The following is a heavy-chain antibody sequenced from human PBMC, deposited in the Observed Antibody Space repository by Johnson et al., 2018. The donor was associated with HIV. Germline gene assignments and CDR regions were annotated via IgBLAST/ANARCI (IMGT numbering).Heavy chain of an antibody. CDR3: SRSLGVVGAIGKGAFDI. CDR2: ISYDGSNK. J-gene: IGHJ3*02. CDR1: GFTFSSYA. V-gene: IGHV3-30*04. Sequence: QVQLVESGGGVVQPGRSLRLSCAASGFTFSSYAMHWVRQAPGKGLEWGAVISYDGSNKYYADYVKGRFTISRDKSKNTLYLQMNSLRAEDTAVYYWSRSLGVVGAIGKGAFDIWGQVTMVTVSS. D-gene: IGHD1-26*01.